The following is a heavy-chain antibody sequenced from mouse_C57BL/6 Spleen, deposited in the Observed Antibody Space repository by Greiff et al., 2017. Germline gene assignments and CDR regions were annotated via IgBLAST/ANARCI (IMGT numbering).Heavy chain of an antibody. V-gene: IGHV5-17*01. J-gene: IGHJ4*01. CDR2: ISSGSSTI. Sequence: EVKLQESGGGLVKPGGSLKLSCAASGFTFSDYGMHWVRQAPEKGLEWVAYISSGSSTIYYADTVKGRFTISRDNAKNTLFLQMTSLRSEDTAMYYCARVRRPGAMDYWGQGTSVTVSS. CDR3: ARVRRPGAMDY. D-gene: IGHD2-14*01. CDR1: GFTFSDYG.